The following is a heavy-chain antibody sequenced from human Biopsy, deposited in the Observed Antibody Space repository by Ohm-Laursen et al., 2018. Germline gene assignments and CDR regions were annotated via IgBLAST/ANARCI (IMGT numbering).Heavy chain of an antibody. CDR1: GFIFKSYG. CDR3: ARDRREHYQFDH. D-gene: IGHD1-26*01. Sequence: SLRLSCAASGFIFKSYGMHWVRQAPGRGLEWVEFICYDGSDQYYADSVKGRFTTSRDNSKNTVYLQMNCLRAEDTAVYYCARDRREHYQFDHWGQGTRVTVSS. J-gene: IGHJ4*02. V-gene: IGHV3-33*01. CDR2: ICYDGSDQ.